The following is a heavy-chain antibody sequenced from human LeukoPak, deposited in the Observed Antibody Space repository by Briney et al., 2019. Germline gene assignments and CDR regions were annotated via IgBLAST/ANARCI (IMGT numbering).Heavy chain of an antibody. CDR1: GFTLTNYY. D-gene: IGHD2-8*02. V-gene: IGHV1-46*01. Sequence: ASVKVSCKASGFTLTNYYMHWVRQAPGQGNEWMGLINPTGSSTNYAQKFRGRVTMTRDTSTSTVYMELSSLRSEDTAVYYCAREESGGFFDYWGQGTLVTVSS. CDR3: AREESGGFFDY. J-gene: IGHJ4*02. CDR2: INPTGSST.